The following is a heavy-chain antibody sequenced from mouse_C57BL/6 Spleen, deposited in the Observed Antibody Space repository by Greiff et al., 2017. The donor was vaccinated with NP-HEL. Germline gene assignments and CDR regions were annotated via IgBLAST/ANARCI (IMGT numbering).Heavy chain of an antibody. CDR2: IWSDGST. V-gene: IGHV2-6-1*01. Sequence: QVQLKQSGPGLVAPSQSLSTTCTVSGFSLTSYGVHWVRQPPGKGLEWLVVIWSDGSTTYNSALKSRLSISKDNSKSQVFLKMNSLQTDDTAMYYCARHRVGYYAMDYWGQGTSVTVSS. D-gene: IGHD1-1*02. CDR3: ARHRVGYYAMDY. J-gene: IGHJ4*01. CDR1: GFSLTSYG.